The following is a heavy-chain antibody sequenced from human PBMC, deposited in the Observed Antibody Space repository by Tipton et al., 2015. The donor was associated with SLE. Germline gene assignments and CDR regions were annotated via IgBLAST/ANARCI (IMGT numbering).Heavy chain of an antibody. CDR3: AKEQGGTRWVTFDA. J-gene: IGHJ3*01. D-gene: IGHD1-7*01. CDR1: GFTFDGYS. Sequence: SLRLSCAASGFTFDGYSMHWVRQRPGKGLEWVSLINRRGDTIFYADSVRGRSTISRDNSRNFLYLQMDHLRTEDTALYYCAKEQGGTRWVTFDAWGRGTMVAVSS. CDR2: INRRGDTI. V-gene: IGHV3-43*01.